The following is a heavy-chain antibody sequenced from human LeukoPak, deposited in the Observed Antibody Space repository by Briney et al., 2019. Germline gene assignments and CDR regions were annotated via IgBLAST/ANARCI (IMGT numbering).Heavy chain of an antibody. CDR3: ARNPPPPRTFAT. D-gene: IGHD2-21*01. V-gene: IGHV3-48*04. CDR2: ISGRGNTI. J-gene: IGHJ5*02. Sequence: GGSLRLSCAASGFTFSSYNMNWVRQAPGKGLEWVSYISGRGNTIKYADSVKGRFTISRDNGKNSLYLHMSSLRAEDTAGYYWARNPPPPRTFATWGKGTQVT. CDR1: GFTFSSYN.